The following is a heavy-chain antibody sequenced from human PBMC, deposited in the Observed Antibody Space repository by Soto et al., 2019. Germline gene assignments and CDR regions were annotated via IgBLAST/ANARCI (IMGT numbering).Heavy chain of an antibody. CDR3: ARGSRMTTRLYYGMDV. J-gene: IGHJ6*02. CDR2: IYYSGST. V-gene: IGHV4-31*03. CDR1: GGSISSGGYY. D-gene: IGHD4-17*01. Sequence: QVQLQESGPGLVKPSQTLSLTCTVSGGSISSGGYYWSWIRQHPGKGLEWIGYIYYSGSTYYNPSLKSRVTISVDTSKNQFSLKLSSVTAADTAVYYCARGSRMTTRLYYGMDVWGQGTTVTVSS.